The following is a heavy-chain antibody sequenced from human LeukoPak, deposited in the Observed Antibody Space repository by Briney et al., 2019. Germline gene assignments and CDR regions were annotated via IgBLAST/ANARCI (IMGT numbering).Heavy chain of an antibody. CDR3: AREQKLYDGSGSSTFDF. D-gene: IGHD3-10*01. J-gene: IGHJ4*02. CDR1: GFTFSSSW. Sequence: GGSLRPSCAASGFTFSSSWMTWIRQAPGKGLEWVSYISRSSSYTKYADSVKGRFTISRDNAKNSLYLQMNSLRAEDTAVYYCAREQKLYDGSGSSTFDFWGQGTLVTVSS. CDR2: ISRSSSYT. V-gene: IGHV3-11*05.